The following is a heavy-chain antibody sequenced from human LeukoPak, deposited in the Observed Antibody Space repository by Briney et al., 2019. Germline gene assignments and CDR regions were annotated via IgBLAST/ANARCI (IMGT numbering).Heavy chain of an antibody. J-gene: IGHJ6*03. Sequence: SVKVSCKASGGTFSSYATSWVRQAPGQGLEWRGGIIPILGTANYAQTSQGRVTITADESTSTPYMELSSLRSEDTAVYYCASGYCSSTSCYFAYMDVWGKGTTVTVSS. CDR2: IIPILGTA. D-gene: IGHD2-2*03. V-gene: IGHV1-69*13. CDR3: ASGYCSSTSCYFAYMDV. CDR1: GGTFSSYA.